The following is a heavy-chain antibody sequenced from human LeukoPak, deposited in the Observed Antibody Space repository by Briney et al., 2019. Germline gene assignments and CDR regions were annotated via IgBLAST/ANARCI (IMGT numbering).Heavy chain of an antibody. CDR2: IGPYNGNT. J-gene: IGHJ4*02. CDR3: ARGHIGVPFDY. D-gene: IGHD3-10*01. Sequence: GASVNVSCNAFGSTFTTYGISWVRQAPGQGLEWMGWIGPYNGNTNSAQKVQGRVTMTTDTSTSTAYMELRSLRSDDTAVYYCARGHIGVPFDYWGQGTLVTVSS. CDR1: GSTFTTYG. V-gene: IGHV1-18*01.